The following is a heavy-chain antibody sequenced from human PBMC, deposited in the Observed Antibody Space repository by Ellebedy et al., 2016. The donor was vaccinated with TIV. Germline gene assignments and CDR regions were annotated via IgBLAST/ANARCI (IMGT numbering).Heavy chain of an antibody. Sequence: GESLKISCAASGFIFSSYYMTWVRQAPRKGLEWISYISGSGGMMDHADSVKGRFTISRDNAKNSLYLQLSSLRAEDTAVYYCARRSRGPSYYFDYWGQGALVTVSS. D-gene: IGHD3-10*01. CDR3: ARRSRGPSYYFDY. J-gene: IGHJ4*02. CDR1: GFIFSSYY. V-gene: IGHV3-48*03. CDR2: ISGSGGMM.